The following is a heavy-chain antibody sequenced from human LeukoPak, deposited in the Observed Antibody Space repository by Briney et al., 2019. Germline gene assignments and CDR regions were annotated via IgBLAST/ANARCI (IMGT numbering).Heavy chain of an antibody. V-gene: IGHV3-21*01. J-gene: IGHJ4*02. Sequence: TGGSLRLSCAASGFTFSSYSMNWVRQAPGKGLEWVSSISSSSSYIYYADSVKGRFTISRDNAKNSLYLQMNSLRAEDTAVYYCARLWGGIAAAYFDYWGQGTLVTVSS. CDR2: ISSSSSYI. CDR3: ARLWGGIAAAYFDY. CDR1: GFTFSSYS. D-gene: IGHD6-13*01.